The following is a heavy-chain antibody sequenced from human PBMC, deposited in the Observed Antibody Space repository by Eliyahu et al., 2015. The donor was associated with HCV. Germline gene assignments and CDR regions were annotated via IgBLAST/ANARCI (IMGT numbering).Heavy chain of an antibody. CDR2: IYGDGDK. CDR1: GFSLSTSGVG. Sequence: QITLKESGPTLVKPTQTLTLTCTFSGFSLSTSGVGVGWIRQPPGKALEWLALIYGDGDKRYSPSLKSRLTITKDSSKKQVVLTMTNMDPVDTATYYCAHMVVLPAAISWFDPWGQGTLVTVSS. D-gene: IGHD2-2*02. V-gene: IGHV2-5*02. CDR3: AHMVVLPAAISWFDP. J-gene: IGHJ5*02.